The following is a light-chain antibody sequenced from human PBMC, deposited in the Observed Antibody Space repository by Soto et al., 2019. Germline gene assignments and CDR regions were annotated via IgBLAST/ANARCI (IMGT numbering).Light chain of an antibody. V-gene: IGLV1-47*01. J-gene: IGLJ3*02. Sequence: QSVLTQPPSASGTPGQRVTISCSGSSSNIGSNYVYWYQQLPGTAPKLLIYRNNQRPSGVPDRFSGSKSGPSASLAISGRRSEDEANYYCAAWDDSLSGVVFGGGTQLTVL. CDR1: SSNIGSNY. CDR3: AAWDDSLSGVV. CDR2: RNN.